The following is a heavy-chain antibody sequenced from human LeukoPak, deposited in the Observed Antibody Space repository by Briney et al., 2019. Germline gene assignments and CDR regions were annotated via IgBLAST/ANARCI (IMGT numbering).Heavy chain of an antibody. V-gene: IGHV3-30-3*01. D-gene: IGHD3-9*01. CDR2: ISNDGSNK. J-gene: IGHJ4*02. CDR3: ARDHDILTGYLDY. Sequence: GGPVTLSCAVSGLPFSNYPMHWVRQAPGKGLEWVAVISNDGSNKYYADSVKGRFTISRDNSKNTLYLQMNSLRAEDTAVYYCARDHDILTGYLDYWGQGTLVTVSS. CDR1: GLPFSNYP.